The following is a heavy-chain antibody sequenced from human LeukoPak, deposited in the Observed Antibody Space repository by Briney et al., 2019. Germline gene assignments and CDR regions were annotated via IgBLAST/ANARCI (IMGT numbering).Heavy chain of an antibody. CDR1: GGTFSSYA. Sequence: GASVKVSCKASGGTFSSYAISWVRQAPGQGLEWMGGIIPIFGTANYAQKFQGRVTITADESTSTAYMELSSLRSEDTAVYYCARRGIAAAGILYYYGMDVWGQGTRSPSP. CDR2: IIPIFGTA. D-gene: IGHD6-13*01. V-gene: IGHV1-69*13. J-gene: IGHJ6*02. CDR3: ARRGIAAAGILYYYGMDV.